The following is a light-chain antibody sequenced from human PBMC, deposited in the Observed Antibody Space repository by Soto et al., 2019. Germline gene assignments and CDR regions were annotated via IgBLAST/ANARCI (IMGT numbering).Light chain of an antibody. CDR2: NVS. CDR1: QSVRNC. V-gene: IGKV3-15*01. J-gene: IGKJ5*01. Sequence: EIVMTQSPATLSVSPGERAALSCRASQSVRNCLGWYQQKPGQAPRLLIYNVSTTATGVPDRISGSGSGTEFTLTISSLQSEDFATYYCLQYNSYPFTFGQGTRLEIK. CDR3: LQYNSYPFT.